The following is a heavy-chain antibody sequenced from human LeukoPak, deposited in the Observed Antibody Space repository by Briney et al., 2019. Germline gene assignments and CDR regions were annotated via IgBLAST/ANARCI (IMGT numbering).Heavy chain of an antibody. J-gene: IGHJ6*03. Sequence: KTSETLSLTCAVYGGSFSGYYRSWIRQPPGKGLEWIGYIYYSGSTNYNPSLKSRVTISVDTSKNQFSLKLSSVTAADTAVYYCASLFPDTAKGYYYYYMDVWGKGTTVTVSS. CDR1: GGSFSGYY. V-gene: IGHV4-59*01. D-gene: IGHD5-18*01. CDR2: IYYSGST. CDR3: ASLFPDTAKGYYYYYMDV.